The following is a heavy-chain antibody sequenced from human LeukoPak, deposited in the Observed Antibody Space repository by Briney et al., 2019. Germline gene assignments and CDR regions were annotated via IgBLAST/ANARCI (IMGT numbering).Heavy chain of an antibody. J-gene: IGHJ4*02. CDR1: RGSISSDD. CDR2: IYYSGST. V-gene: IGHV4-59*08. D-gene: IGHD6-19*01. CDR3: ARQWLVSPLFDY. Sequence: SETLSLTCALSRGSISSDDWNCIRGPPGKELKWVGYIYYSGSTNYNPSLKSRVTISVDTSKNQFSLKLSSMPAADTAVYYCARQWLVSPLFDYWGQGTLVTVSS.